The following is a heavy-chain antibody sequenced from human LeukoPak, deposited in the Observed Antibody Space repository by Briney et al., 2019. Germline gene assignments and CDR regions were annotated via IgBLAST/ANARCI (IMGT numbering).Heavy chain of an antibody. J-gene: IGHJ4*02. CDR1: GFTFSDYY. CDR3: ARVGATGTTDY. CDR2: ISKSGSDT. V-gene: IGHV3-11*06. Sequence: GGSLRLSCAAFGFTFSDYYMSWIRQAPGKGLEWVSYISKSGSDTDFADSVKGRFTISRDNAKNSLYLQMNSLRAEDTAVYYCARVGATGTTDYWGQGTLVTVSS. D-gene: IGHD1-1*01.